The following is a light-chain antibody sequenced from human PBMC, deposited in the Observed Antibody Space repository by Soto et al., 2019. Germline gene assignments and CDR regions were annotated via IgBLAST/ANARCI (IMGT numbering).Light chain of an antibody. CDR1: SGHSSYA. CDR3: QTWGTGIHV. J-gene: IGLJ1*01. CDR2: LNSDGSH. Sequence: QLVLTQSPSASASLGASVKLTCTLSSGHSSYAIAWHQQQPEKGPRYLMKLNSDGSHSKGDGIPDRFSGSSSGAERYLIISSLQPDDEADYYCQTWGTGIHVFGTGTKVTVL. V-gene: IGLV4-69*01.